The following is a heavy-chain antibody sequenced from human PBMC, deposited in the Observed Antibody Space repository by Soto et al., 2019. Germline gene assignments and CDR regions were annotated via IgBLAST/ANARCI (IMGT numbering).Heavy chain of an antibody. CDR3: ARPHGYCSGGSCYWFDP. D-gene: IGHD2-15*01. V-gene: IGHV4-59*01. Sequence: SETLSLTCTVSGGSISSYYWSWIRQPPGKGLEWIGYIYYSGSTNYNPSLKSRVTISVDTSKNQFSLKLSSVTAADPAVYYCARPHGYCSGGSCYWFDPWGQGTLVTVSS. J-gene: IGHJ5*02. CDR1: GGSISSYY. CDR2: IYYSGST.